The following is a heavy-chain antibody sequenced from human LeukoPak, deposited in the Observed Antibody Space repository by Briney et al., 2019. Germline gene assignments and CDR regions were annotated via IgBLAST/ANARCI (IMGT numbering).Heavy chain of an antibody. CDR2: ISSSSTTI. Sequence: GGSLRLSCAASGFTFSTYRMNRLRQAPGNGLEWVSYISSSSTTIHYADSVKGRFTISRDNAKNTLYLQMNSLRDADTAVYYCARDSRDYVFDYWGQGALVTVSS. CDR1: GFTFSTYR. D-gene: IGHD4-17*01. J-gene: IGHJ4*02. CDR3: ARDSRDYVFDY. V-gene: IGHV3-48*02.